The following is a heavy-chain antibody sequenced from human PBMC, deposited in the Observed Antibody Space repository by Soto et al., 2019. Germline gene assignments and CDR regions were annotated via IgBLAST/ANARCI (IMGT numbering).Heavy chain of an antibody. CDR2: IAPIGYST. V-gene: IGHV3-23*01. CDR3: VSSVSPHFDY. D-gene: IGHD2-8*01. CDR1: GLTFRNHA. J-gene: IGHJ4*02. Sequence: GGSLRLSCAASGLTFRNHAMSWVRQAPGKGLEWVSTIAPIGYSTHYTDSVKGRFTISRDDSRSTLDLQMNSLRAEDTAVYYSVSSVSPHFDYWGRGTLVTVSS.